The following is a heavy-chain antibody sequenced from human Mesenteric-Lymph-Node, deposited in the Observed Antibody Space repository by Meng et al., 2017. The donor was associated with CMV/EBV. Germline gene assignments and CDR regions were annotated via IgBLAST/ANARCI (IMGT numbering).Heavy chain of an antibody. CDR2: INNSGST. J-gene: IGHJ5*02. CDR3: ASRAARGYCSSTSCYRGAWFDP. CDR1: GGSFSGYY. D-gene: IGHD2-2*02. V-gene: IGHV4-34*01. Sequence: SETLSLTCAVYGGSFSGYYWSWIRQPPGKGLEWIGEINNSGSTNYNPSLKSRVTISVDTSKNQFSLKLSSVTAADTAVYYCASRAARGYCSSTSCYRGAWFDPWGQGTLVTVSS.